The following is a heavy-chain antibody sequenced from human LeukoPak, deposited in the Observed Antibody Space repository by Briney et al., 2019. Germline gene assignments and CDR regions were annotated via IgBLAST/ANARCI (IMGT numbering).Heavy chain of an antibody. CDR1: GYTFTSYG. V-gene: IGHV1-18*01. CDR3: ARYQVGATRGDSGYFDY. J-gene: IGHJ4*02. Sequence: GASVKVSCKASGYTFTSYGITWVRQAPGQGLEWMGWISVYNGHRNYAQNLQGRVTMTTDTSTSTAYMELRSLRSDDTAVYYCARYQVGATRGDSGYFDYWGQGTLVTVSS. CDR2: ISVYNGHR. D-gene: IGHD1-26*01.